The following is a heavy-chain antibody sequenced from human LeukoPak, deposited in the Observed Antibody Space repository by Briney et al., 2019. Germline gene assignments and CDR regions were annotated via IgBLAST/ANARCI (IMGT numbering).Heavy chain of an antibody. V-gene: IGHV3-73*01. CDR3: AKDPASSSGWYFDL. J-gene: IGHJ2*01. CDR2: IRSKANDYAT. CDR1: GLAFSGSA. D-gene: IGHD6-6*01. Sequence: PGGSLRLSCAASGLAFSGSAMHWVRQASGKGLEWVGRIRSKANDYATIYAVSVRGRFTISRDDSTNTAYLQMNSLKTEDTAVYYCAKDPASSSGWYFDLWGRGTLVTVSS.